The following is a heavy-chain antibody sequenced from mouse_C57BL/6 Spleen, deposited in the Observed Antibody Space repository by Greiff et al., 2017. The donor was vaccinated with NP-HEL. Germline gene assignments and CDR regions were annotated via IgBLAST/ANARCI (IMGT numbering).Heavy chain of an antibody. V-gene: IGHV1-50*01. D-gene: IGHD2-1*01. CDR1: GYTFTSYW. CDR2: IAPSDSYT. CDR3: ARSPYYGNYGDYAMDY. Sequence: QVHVKQPGAELVKPGASVKLSCKASGYTFTSYWMQWVKQRPGQGLEWIGEIAPSDSYTNYNQKFKGKATLTVDTASSTAYMQLSSLTSEDSAVYYCARSPYYGNYGDYAMDYWGQGTSVTVSS. J-gene: IGHJ4*01.